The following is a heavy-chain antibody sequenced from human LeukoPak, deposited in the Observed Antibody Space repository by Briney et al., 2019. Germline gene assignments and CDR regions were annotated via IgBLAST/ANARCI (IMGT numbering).Heavy chain of an antibody. V-gene: IGHV3-21*01. Sequence: GGSLRLSCAASGFTFSSYSMNWVRQAPGKGLEWVSSISSSSSYIYYADSVKGRFTISRGNAKNSLYLQMNSLRAEDTAVYYCARDERGYYYYYMDVWGKGTTVTVSS. J-gene: IGHJ6*03. D-gene: IGHD3-22*01. CDR1: GFTFSSYS. CDR2: ISSSSSYI. CDR3: ARDERGYYYYYMDV.